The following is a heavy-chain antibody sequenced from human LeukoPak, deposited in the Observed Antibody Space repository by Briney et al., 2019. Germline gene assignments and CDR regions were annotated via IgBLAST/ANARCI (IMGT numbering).Heavy chain of an antibody. CDR3: ARVGFGYSSFRGSPGTYYFDY. CDR1: GFTFSDYY. J-gene: IGHJ4*02. V-gene: IGHV3-11*01. CDR2: ISSSGYTI. D-gene: IGHD6-19*01. Sequence: GGSLRLSCAASGFTFSDYYMSWIRQAPGKGLEWLSYISSSGYTIYYADSVKGRFTISRDNARNSLFLLMNSLRAEDTAVYYCARVGFGYSSFRGSPGTYYFDYWGQGTLVTVSS.